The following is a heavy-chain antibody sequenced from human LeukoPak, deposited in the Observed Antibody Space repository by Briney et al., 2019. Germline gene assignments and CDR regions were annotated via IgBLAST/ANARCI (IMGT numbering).Heavy chain of an antibody. CDR3: ARLNVDTVIVN. CDR1: GYIFSTYW. Sequence: GESLKISCKASGYIFSTYWITWVRQMPGKGLEWMGRIDPRDSYTSYSPSFEGHVTMSADGSITTAYLQWSSLKASDTAMYYCARLNVDTVIVNWGQGTLVTVSS. V-gene: IGHV5-10-1*01. J-gene: IGHJ4*02. CDR2: IDPRDSYT. D-gene: IGHD3-16*02.